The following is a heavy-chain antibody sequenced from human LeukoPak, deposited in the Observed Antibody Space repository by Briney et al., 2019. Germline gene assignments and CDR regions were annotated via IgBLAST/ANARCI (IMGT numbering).Heavy chain of an antibody. Sequence: PSETLSLTCAVHGGSFSGYHWNWIRQSPGKGLEWIGEINDRGHTNYNSSLESRITISVDTSKKRCSLSLRSVTAGDTAVYYCARGPTTVVTTPYYFDFWGQGTLVTVSS. J-gene: IGHJ4*02. D-gene: IGHD4-23*01. CDR3: ARGPTTVVTTPYYFDF. CDR2: INDRGHT. CDR1: GGSFSGYH. V-gene: IGHV4-34*01.